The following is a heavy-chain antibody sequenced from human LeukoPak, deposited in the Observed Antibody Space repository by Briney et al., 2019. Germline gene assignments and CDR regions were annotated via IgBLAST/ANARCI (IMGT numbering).Heavy chain of an antibody. CDR3: ARDAGTTGEVKFDP. Sequence: PSETLSLTCTVSGASISSYYRSWIRQPAGRGLEWIGRIYVIGSTTYNPSLESRVTMSLDTSKNQISLKVSSVTAADTAVYYCARDAGTTGEVKFDPWGQGTLVTVSS. CDR1: GASISSYY. J-gene: IGHJ5*02. D-gene: IGHD1-7*01. CDR2: IYVIGST. V-gene: IGHV4-4*07.